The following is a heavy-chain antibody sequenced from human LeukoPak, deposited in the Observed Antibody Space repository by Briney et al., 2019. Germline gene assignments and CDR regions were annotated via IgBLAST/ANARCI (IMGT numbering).Heavy chain of an antibody. Sequence: GGSLRLSCVASGFTFSSYGMHWVRQTPGKGLEWVAFIPYDGSNTYYADSVKGRFTNSRDNSKNSLFLQMNSLRTEDTALYYCAKDMGYCNGGRCYALEYWGQGTRVTVSS. V-gene: IGHV3-30*02. CDR2: IPYDGSNT. J-gene: IGHJ4*02. D-gene: IGHD2-15*01. CDR3: AKDMGYCNGGRCYALEY. CDR1: GFTFSSYG.